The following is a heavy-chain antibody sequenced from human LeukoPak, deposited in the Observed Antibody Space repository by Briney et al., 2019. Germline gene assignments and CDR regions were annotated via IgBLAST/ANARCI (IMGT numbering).Heavy chain of an antibody. CDR1: GYTFTTYG. V-gene: IGHV1-18*01. D-gene: IGHD3-22*01. Sequence: ASLKVFCKASGYTFTTYGISWVRQAPGQGLEWMGWISGYNGNTNYAQKLQGRVTMTTDTSTSTAYMELRSLRSDDTAVYYCARSQAYYYDSSGYGGLDYWGQGTLVTVSS. CDR3: ARSQAYYYDSSGYGGLDY. CDR2: ISGYNGNT. J-gene: IGHJ4*02.